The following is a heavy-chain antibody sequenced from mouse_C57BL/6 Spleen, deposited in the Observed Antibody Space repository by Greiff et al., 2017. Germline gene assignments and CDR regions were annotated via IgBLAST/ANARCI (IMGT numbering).Heavy chain of an antibody. J-gene: IGHJ4*01. CDR2: IYPGSGST. D-gene: IGHD2-5*01. Sequence: QVQLKQPGAELVKPGASVKMSCKASGYTFTSYWITWVKQRPGQGLEWIGDIYPGSGSTNYNEKFKSKATLTVDTSSSTAYMQLSSLTSEDSAVYYCAGSNLYYYAMDYWGQGTSVTVSS. V-gene: IGHV1-55*01. CDR3: AGSNLYYYAMDY. CDR1: GYTFTSYW.